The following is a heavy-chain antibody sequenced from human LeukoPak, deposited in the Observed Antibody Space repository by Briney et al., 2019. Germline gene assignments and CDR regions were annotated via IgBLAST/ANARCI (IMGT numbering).Heavy chain of an antibody. CDR1: GYTFTGYY. V-gene: IGHV1-2*02. CDR3: ARDSYYYGSGSYEY. Sequence: GASVKVSCKASGYTFTGYYMHWVRQAPGQGLEWMGWINPNSGGTNYAQKFQGRVTMTRDTSISTAYMELSRLRSDDTAVYYCARDSYYYGSGSYEYWGQGTLVTVSS. D-gene: IGHD3-10*01. CDR2: INPNSGGT. J-gene: IGHJ4*02.